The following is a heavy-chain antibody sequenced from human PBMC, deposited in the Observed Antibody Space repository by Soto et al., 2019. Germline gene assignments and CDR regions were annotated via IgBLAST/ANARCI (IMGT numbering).Heavy chain of an antibody. CDR1: GGSISSGDYY. D-gene: IGHD3-10*01. V-gene: IGHV4-30-4*01. J-gene: IGHJ3*02. CDR3: ARVTMVRGVIITPSAFDI. CDR2: IYYSGST. Sequence: QVQLQESGPGLVKPSQTLSLTCTVSGGSISSGDYYWSWIRQPPGKGLEWIGYIYYSGSTYYNPSLKSRVTISVDTSKNQFSRKLSSVTAADTAVYYCARVTMVRGVIITPSAFDIWGQGTMVTVSS.